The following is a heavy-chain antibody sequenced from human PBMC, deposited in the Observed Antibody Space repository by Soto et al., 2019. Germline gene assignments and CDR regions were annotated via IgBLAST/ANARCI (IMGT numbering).Heavy chain of an antibody. CDR3: AREGVVAASD. Sequence: EVQLVESGGGLVQPGGSLRLSCAASGFTVSSNYMSWVRQAPGKGLEWVSVIYSGGSTNYADSVKGRFTISRDNSKNTLYRHMNSLRAEDTAVYYCAREGVVAASDWGQGTLVTVSS. D-gene: IGHD2-15*01. CDR2: IYSGGST. J-gene: IGHJ4*02. CDR1: GFTVSSNY. V-gene: IGHV3-66*01.